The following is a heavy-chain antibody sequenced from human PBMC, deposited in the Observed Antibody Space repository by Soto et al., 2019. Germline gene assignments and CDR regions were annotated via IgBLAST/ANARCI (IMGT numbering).Heavy chain of an antibody. CDR3: AKDNRYYGSGSYGPYYFDY. Sequence: GGSLRLSCAASGFTFNTYSMNWVRQAPGKGLDWVSSISNSGGTKYYADSVQGRFTISRDNAKNSLFLQMNSLRDEDTAVYFCAKDNRYYGSGSYGPYYFDYWGQGTLVTGSS. CDR1: GFTFNTYS. V-gene: IGHV3-48*02. J-gene: IGHJ4*02. CDR2: ISNSGGTK. D-gene: IGHD3-10*01.